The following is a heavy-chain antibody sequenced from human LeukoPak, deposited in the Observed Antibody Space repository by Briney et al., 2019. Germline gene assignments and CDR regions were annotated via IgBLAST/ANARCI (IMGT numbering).Heavy chain of an antibody. D-gene: IGHD4-23*01. J-gene: IGHJ4*02. V-gene: IGHV4-38-2*02. CDR2: IYYTGST. CDR1: GYSISSGYF. CDR3: ARLGPGNSEVDY. Sequence: PSETLSLTCTVSGYSISSGYFWGWIRQPPGKGLEWIGSIYYTGSTYYNPSLKSRVTISVDTSKNQFSLKLSSVTAADTAVYYCARLGPGNSEVDYWGQGTLVTVSS.